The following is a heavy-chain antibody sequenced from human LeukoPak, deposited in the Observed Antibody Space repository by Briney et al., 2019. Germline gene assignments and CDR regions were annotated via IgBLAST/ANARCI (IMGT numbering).Heavy chain of an antibody. V-gene: IGHV3-64D*09. J-gene: IGHJ4*02. CDR1: GFTFSSYA. D-gene: IGHD2-15*01. CDR2: ISSNGGST. CDR3: VKGSGGSWAPFDY. Sequence: GGSLRLSCSASGFTFSSYAMHWVRQAPGKGLEYVSTISSNGGSTYYADSVKGSFTISRDNSKNTLYLQMSSLRAEDTAVYYCVKGSGGSWAPFDYWGQEPLVTVPS.